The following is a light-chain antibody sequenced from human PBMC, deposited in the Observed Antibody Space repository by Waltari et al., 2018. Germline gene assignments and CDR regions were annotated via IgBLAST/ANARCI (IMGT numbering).Light chain of an antibody. CDR3: QQYNNWPRT. V-gene: IGKV3-15*01. CDR2: GAS. CDR1: QSVSSN. J-gene: IGKJ1*01. Sequence: EIVMTQSPATLSVSPGARATLSCRASQSVSSNLAWYQQKPGQAPRLLIYGASTRATGVPAGFSGSGSGTEFTLTISSLQSEDFAVYYCQQYNNWPRTFGQGTKVEIK.